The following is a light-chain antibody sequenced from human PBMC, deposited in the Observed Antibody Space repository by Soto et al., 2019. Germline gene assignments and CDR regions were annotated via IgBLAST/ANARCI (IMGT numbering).Light chain of an antibody. CDR3: QQYNTWPLT. CDR2: DAS. CDR1: QSVSSN. Sequence: EAVMTQSPATLSVSPGERPTLSCRASQSVSSNLAWYQQKPGQAPRLLIYDASTRATGIPARFSPSGSGTEFTLTISSLQSEDFAVYYCQQYNTWPLTFGPGTKVDIK. J-gene: IGKJ3*01. V-gene: IGKV3-15*01.